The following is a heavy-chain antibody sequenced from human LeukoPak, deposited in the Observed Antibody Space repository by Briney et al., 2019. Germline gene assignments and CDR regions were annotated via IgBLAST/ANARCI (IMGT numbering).Heavy chain of an antibody. D-gene: IGHD6-19*01. CDR1: GFTFSSYA. J-gene: IGHJ4*02. CDR2: ISGSGGST. V-gene: IGHV3-23*01. Sequence: GGSLRLSCAASGFTFSSYAMSWVRQAPGKGLEWVSAISGSGGSTYYADSVKGRFTISRDNSKNTLYLQMSSLRAEDTAVYYCVKEKGRSGWHPFDYWGQGTLVTVSS. CDR3: VKEKGRSGWHPFDY.